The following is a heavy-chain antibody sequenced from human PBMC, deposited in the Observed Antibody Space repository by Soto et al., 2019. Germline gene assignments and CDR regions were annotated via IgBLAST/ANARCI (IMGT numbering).Heavy chain of an antibody. J-gene: IGHJ4*02. CDR2: MNPNSGNT. CDR3: SRVDPGETSPFDH. D-gene: IGHD3-10*01. Sequence: GASVKVSCKASGYTFTSYDINWVRQATGQGLEWMGWMNPNSGNTGYAQSFQGRVTMTRDTSTSTVYMEVSSLRSEDTAVYYCSRVDPGETSPFDHWGQGTLVTVS. CDR1: GYTFTSYD. V-gene: IGHV1-8*01.